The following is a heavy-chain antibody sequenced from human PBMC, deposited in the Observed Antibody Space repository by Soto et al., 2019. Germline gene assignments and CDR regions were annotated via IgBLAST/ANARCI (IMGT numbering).Heavy chain of an antibody. CDR1: GLSITDSEMG. CDR3: ARRHLAVAVSPWFDP. D-gene: IGHD6-19*01. J-gene: IGHJ5*02. Sequence: QVTLKESGPVLVKPTETLTLRCTVSGLSITDSEMGVSWIRQPPGQPLEWLAHIDSSGEKSYRTFLKSRLAISKDTSKSRIVLTTTNMDPADTAPYYCARRHLAVAVSPWFDPWGPGIPVTVSS. V-gene: IGHV2-26*01. CDR2: IDSSGEK.